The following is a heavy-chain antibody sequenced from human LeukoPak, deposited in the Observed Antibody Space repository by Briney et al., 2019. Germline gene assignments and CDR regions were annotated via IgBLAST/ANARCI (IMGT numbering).Heavy chain of an antibody. CDR1: LVTFRSDW. CDR2: INMDGGGA. CDR3: AREVYSSGWSSFDY. V-gene: IGHV3-74*01. J-gene: IGHJ4*02. Sequence: PGGSLRLSCAPSLVTFRSDWMHCVREAPGKGLLCVSHINMDGGGAIHTESARGPVSLSRDKAKNTLHLQMNSLRAEDTAVYYCAREVYSSGWSSFDYWGQGTLVTVSS. D-gene: IGHD6-19*01.